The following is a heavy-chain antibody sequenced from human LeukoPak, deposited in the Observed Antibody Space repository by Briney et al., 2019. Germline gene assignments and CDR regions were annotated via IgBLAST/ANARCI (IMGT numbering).Heavy chain of an antibody. CDR3: ARDRGGRTGLDD. Sequence: PGGSLRLSCAASGITFSRSWMSWVRQAPGKGLEWVAFIKEDGSEKYYVDSVKGRFTISRDNAENSLYLQMNSLRAEETAVYYCARDRGGRTGLDDWGQGTLVTVSS. CDR1: GITFSRSW. J-gene: IGHJ4*02. V-gene: IGHV3-7*04. D-gene: IGHD2-15*01. CDR2: IKEDGSEK.